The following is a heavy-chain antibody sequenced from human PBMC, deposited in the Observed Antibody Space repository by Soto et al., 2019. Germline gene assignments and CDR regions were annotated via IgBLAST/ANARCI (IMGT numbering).Heavy chain of an antibody. D-gene: IGHD2-15*01. CDR3: AKIVGGGSHHDAFDI. J-gene: IGHJ3*02. V-gene: IGHV3-23*01. CDR2: TGGGGVST. Sequence: EVQLLESGGGLVEPGGSLRLSCAASGFTFRSYGMTWVRQAPGKGLEWVSYTGGGGVSTYYADSVKGRFTSSRDDSKNTLYLQMNSLRAEDTALHYCAKIVGGGSHHDAFDIWVQGTMVTVSS. CDR1: GFTFRSYG.